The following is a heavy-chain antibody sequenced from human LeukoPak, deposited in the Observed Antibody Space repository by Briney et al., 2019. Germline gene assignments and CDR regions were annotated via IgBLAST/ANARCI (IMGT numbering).Heavy chain of an antibody. CDR2: ISAYNGNT. CDR3: ARGRPGQQNLDY. V-gene: IGHV1-18*01. J-gene: IGHJ4*02. Sequence: LWASVKVSCKASGYTFTSYGISWVRQAPGQGLEWMGWISAYNGNTNYAQKLQGRVTMTTDTSTSTAYMELRSLRSDDTAAYYCARGRPGQQNLDYWGQGTLVTVSS. D-gene: IGHD6-13*01. CDR1: GYTFTSYG.